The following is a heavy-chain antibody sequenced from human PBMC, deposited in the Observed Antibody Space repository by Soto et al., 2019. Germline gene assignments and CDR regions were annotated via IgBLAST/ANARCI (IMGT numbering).Heavy chain of an antibody. V-gene: IGHV3-72*01. J-gene: IGHJ6*02. CDR1: GFTASDHY. CDR3: GRGGATAGHDNYHGLEV. CDR2: SRNKHNSYIK. D-gene: IGHD6-13*01. Sequence: EVQLVESGGGLVQPGGSLRLSCAASGFTASDHYMDWVRQAPGKGLEWIGRSRNKHNSYIKEYAASVKSRFTISRDESKHPVYLQKNRLKTEDTAVYYCGRGGATAGHDNYHGLEVWGQGTTVTV.